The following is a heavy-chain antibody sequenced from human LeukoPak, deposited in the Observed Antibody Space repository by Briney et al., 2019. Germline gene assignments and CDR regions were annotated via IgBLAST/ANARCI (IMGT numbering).Heavy chain of an antibody. V-gene: IGHV4-59*01. CDR1: GGSINNYY. CDR2: IYYSGIT. J-gene: IGHJ5*02. Sequence: SETLSLTCTVSGGSINNYYWSWIRQSPGKGLEWIGYIYYSGITNYNPSLKSRVTISVDTSRKQFSLKLSSVTAADTAVYYCARQSASYPWRSWFDPWGHGTLVTVSS. CDR3: ARQSASYPWRSWFDP. D-gene: IGHD3-16*01.